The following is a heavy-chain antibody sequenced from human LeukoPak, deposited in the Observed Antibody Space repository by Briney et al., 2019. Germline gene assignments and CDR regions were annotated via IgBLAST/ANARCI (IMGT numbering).Heavy chain of an antibody. CDR3: ARDRVRYSGGWYFDY. D-gene: IGHD6-19*01. J-gene: IGHJ4*02. V-gene: IGHV3-21*01. CDR1: GFTFSSYS. Sequence: PGGSLRLSCAASGFTFSSYSMNWVRQAPGKGLEWVSSISSSSSYIHYADSVKGRFTISRDNSKNTLYLQMNSLRAEDTAVYYCARDRVRYSGGWYFDYWGQGTLVTVSS. CDR2: ISSSSSYI.